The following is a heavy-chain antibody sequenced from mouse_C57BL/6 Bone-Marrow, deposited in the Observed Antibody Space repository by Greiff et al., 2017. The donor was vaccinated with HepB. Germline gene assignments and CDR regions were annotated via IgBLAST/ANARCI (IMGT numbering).Heavy chain of an antibody. D-gene: IGHD2-2*01. J-gene: IGHJ4*01. CDR2: IDPSDSYT. CDR1: GYTFTSYW. V-gene: IGHV1-59*01. Sequence: QVQLQQSGAELVRPGTSVKLSCKASGYTFTSYWMHWVKQRPGQGLEWIGVIDPSDSYTNYNQKFKGKATLTVDTSSSTAYMQLSSLTSEDSAVYYCARGALYYGYDGGYAMDYWGQGTSVTVSS. CDR3: ARGALYYGYDGGYAMDY.